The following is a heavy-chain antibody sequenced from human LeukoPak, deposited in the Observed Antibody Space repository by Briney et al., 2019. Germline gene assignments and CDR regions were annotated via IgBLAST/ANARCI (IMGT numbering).Heavy chain of an antibody. V-gene: IGHV3-30*02. CDR2: IRYDGSNK. D-gene: IGHD3-3*01. Sequence: GGSLRLSCAASGFTFSSYGMHWVRQAPGKGLEWVAFIRYDGSNKYYADSVKGRFTIFRDNAKNSVYLQMNSLRVEDTAFYYCARDFGSITNTIGRYWGQGTLVTVSS. CDR3: ARDFGSITNTIGRY. J-gene: IGHJ4*02. CDR1: GFTFSSYG.